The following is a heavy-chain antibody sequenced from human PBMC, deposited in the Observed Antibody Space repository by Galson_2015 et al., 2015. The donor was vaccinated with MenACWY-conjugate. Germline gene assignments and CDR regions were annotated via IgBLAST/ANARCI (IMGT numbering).Heavy chain of an antibody. D-gene: IGHD6-6*01. CDR3: ARGGSSSSPIYYYMDV. CDR1: GFTFSSYD. Sequence: SLRLSCAASGFTFSSYDMHWVRQATGKGLEWVSAIGTAGDPYYPGSVKGRFTISRENAKNSLYLQMNGLRAGDTAVYYCARGGSSSSPIYYYMDVWGKGTTVIVSS. J-gene: IGHJ6*03. CDR2: IGTAGDP. V-gene: IGHV3-13*05.